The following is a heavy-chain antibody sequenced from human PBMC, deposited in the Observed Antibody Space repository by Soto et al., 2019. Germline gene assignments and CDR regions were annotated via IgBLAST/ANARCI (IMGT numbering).Heavy chain of an antibody. CDR2: TYYRSKWYN. Sequence: QEQLQQSGPGLVKPSQTLSLTCAISGDSVSKNSATWNWIRQSPARGLEWLGRTYYRSKWYNDYEDTGEGRITLNPDKSKSPFSLQLHSVTPEGTAVYYCARVCLRGGSWYFDLWGRGSLVTVSS. D-gene: IGHD3-16*01. CDR1: GDSVSKNSAT. CDR3: ARVCLRGGSWYFDL. V-gene: IGHV6-1*01. J-gene: IGHJ2*01.